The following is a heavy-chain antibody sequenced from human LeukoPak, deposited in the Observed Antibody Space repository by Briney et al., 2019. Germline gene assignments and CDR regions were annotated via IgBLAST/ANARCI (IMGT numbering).Heavy chain of an antibody. CDR2: IYYSGST. V-gene: IGHV4-39*01. CDR3: ARLIVVVPAAMFDY. D-gene: IGHD2-2*01. Sequence: PSETLSLTCTVSGGSISSSSYYWGWIRQPPGKGLEWIGSIYYSGSTYYNPSLKSRVTISVDTSKNQFSLKLSSVTAADTAVYYCARLIVVVPAAMFDYWGQGTQVTVSS. J-gene: IGHJ4*02. CDR1: GGSISSSSYY.